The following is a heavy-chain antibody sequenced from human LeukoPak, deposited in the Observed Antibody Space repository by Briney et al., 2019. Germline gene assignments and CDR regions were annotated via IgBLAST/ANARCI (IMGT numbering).Heavy chain of an antibody. CDR2: INHSGST. Sequence: SETLSLTCTVSGYSISSGYYWGWIRQPPGKGLEWIGEINHSGSTNYNPSLKSRVTMSVDTSKNQFSLKLSSVTAADTAVYYCARVVGAPRYYFDYWGQGTLVTVSS. CDR3: ARVVGAPRYYFDY. J-gene: IGHJ4*02. V-gene: IGHV4-38-2*02. CDR1: GYSISSGYY. D-gene: IGHD1-26*01.